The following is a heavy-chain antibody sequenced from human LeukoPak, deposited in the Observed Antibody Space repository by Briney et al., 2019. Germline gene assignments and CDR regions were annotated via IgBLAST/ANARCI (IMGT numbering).Heavy chain of an antibody. D-gene: IGHD6-6*01. Sequence: ASVKVSCKASGYTFTGYYMHWVRQAPGQGLEWMGWINPNSGGTNNAQKFQGRVTMTRDTSISTAYMELSRLRSDDTAVYYCARGRGYPSSDYYYYYGMDVWGQGTTVTVSS. CDR2: INPNSGGT. J-gene: IGHJ6*02. CDR3: ARGRGYPSSDYYYYYGMDV. CDR1: GYTFTGYY. V-gene: IGHV1-2*02.